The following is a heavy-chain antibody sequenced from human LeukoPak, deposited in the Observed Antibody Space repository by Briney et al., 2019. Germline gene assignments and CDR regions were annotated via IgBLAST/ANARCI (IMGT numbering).Heavy chain of an antibody. D-gene: IGHD3-10*01. CDR2: ISSSSSYI. J-gene: IGHJ4*02. CDR1: GFTFSSYS. V-gene: IGHV3-21*01. Sequence: PGGSLRLSCAASGFTFSSYSMNWVRQAPGKGLEWVSSISSSSSYIYYADSVKGRFTISRDNAKNSQHLQMNSLRAEDTAVYYCARPSSGGLSEDYWGQGTLVTVSS. CDR3: ARPSSGGLSEDY.